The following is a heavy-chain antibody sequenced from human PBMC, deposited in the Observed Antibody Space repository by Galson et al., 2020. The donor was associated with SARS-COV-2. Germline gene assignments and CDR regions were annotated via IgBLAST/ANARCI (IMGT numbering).Heavy chain of an antibody. V-gene: IGHV4-31*03. CDR1: GGSISSGGYY. CDR3: ARVARITIFGVVRGVDY. CDR2: IYYSGST. Sequence: SETLSLTCTVSGGSISSGGYYWSWIRQHPGKGLEWIGYIYYSGSTYYNPSLKSRVTISVDTSKNQFSLKLSSVTAADTAVYYCARVARITIFGVVRGVDYWGQGTLVTVSS. J-gene: IGHJ4*02. D-gene: IGHD3-3*01.